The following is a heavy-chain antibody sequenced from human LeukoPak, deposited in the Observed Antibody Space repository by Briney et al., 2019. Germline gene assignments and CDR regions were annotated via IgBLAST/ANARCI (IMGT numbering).Heavy chain of an antibody. D-gene: IGHD3-3*01. J-gene: IGHJ5*02. CDR1: GYTFTGYY. CDR2: INPNSGGT. CDR3: AIIYDFWSGFPP. Sequence: ASVTVSCKASGYTFTGYYMHWVRQAPGQGLEWMGWINPNSGGTNYAQKFQGRVTMTRDTSISTAYMELSRLRSDDTAVYYCAIIYDFWSGFPPWGQGTLVTVSS. V-gene: IGHV1-2*02.